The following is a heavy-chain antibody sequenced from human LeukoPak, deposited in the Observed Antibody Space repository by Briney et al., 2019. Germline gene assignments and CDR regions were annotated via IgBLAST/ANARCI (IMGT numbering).Heavy chain of an antibody. J-gene: IGHJ6*03. V-gene: IGHV4-39*07. Sequence: KASETLSLTCTVSGGSISSSSYYWGWIRQPPGKGLEWIGSIYYSGSTYYNPSLKSRVTISVDTSKNQFSLKLSSVTAADTAVYYCARDCPGTYYDILTGNYYYYYMDVWGKGTTVTVSS. CDR1: GGSISSSSYY. CDR2: IYYSGST. CDR3: ARDCPGTYYDILTGNYYYYYMDV. D-gene: IGHD3-9*01.